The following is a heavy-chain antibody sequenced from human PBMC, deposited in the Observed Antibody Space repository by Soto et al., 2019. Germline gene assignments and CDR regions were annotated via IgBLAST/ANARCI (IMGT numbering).Heavy chain of an antibody. V-gene: IGHV6-1*01. Sequence: SQTLSLTCAISGDSVSSNSAAWNWIRQSPSRGLEWLGRTYYRSKWYNDYAVSVKSRITINPDTSKNQFSLHLNSVTPEDTAVYYCAREERIVGATVYYYYGMDVWGQGTTVTVSS. J-gene: IGHJ6*02. CDR1: GDSVSSNSAA. CDR3: AREERIVGATVYYYYGMDV. CDR2: TYYRSKWYN. D-gene: IGHD1-26*01.